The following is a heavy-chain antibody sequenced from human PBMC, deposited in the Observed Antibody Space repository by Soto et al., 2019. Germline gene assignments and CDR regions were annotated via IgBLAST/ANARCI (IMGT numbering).Heavy chain of an antibody. J-gene: IGHJ5*02. CDR1: GGSVSSGSYY. CDR2: IYYSGST. Sequence: TSETLSLTCTASGGSVSSGSYYWSWIRQPPGKGLEWIGYIYYSGSTNYNPSLKSRVTISVDTSKNQFSLKLSSVTAADTAVYYCARLCSSTSCYGRFDPWGQGTLVTVSS. V-gene: IGHV4-61*01. D-gene: IGHD2-2*01. CDR3: ARLCSSTSCYGRFDP.